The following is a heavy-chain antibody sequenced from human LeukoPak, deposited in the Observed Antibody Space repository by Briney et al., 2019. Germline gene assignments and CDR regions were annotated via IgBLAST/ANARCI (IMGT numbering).Heavy chain of an antibody. D-gene: IGHD1-26*01. CDR2: ISDSGGST. CDR1: GFTFSSYA. J-gene: IGHJ4*02. CDR3: AKGESLFDY. V-gene: IGHV3-23*01. Sequence: AGGSLRLSCADSGFTFSSYAMSWVRQAPGKGLEWVSAISDSGGSTYDADSVKGRFTISRDNSKNTLYLQMNSLRAEDTAFYYCAKGESLFDYWGQGTLVTVSS.